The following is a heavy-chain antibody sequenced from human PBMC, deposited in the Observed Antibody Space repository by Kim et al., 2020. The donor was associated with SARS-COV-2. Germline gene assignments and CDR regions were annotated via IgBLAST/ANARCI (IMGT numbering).Heavy chain of an antibody. CDR1: GFTFSSYG. CDR3: ARDGRAGAYYDFWRAYGMDV. V-gene: IGHV3-33*01. J-gene: IGHJ6*02. D-gene: IGHD3-3*01. Sequence: GGSLRLSCAASGFTFSSYGMHWVRQAPGKGLEWVAVIWYDGSNKYYADSVKGRFTISRDNSKNTLYLQMNSLRAEDTAVYYCARDGRAGAYYDFWRAYGMDVWGQGTTVTVSS. CDR2: IWYDGSNK.